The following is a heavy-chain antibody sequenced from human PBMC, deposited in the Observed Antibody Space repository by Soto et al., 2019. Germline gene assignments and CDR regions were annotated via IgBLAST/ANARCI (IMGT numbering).Heavy chain of an antibody. CDR3: ARGRFYCGGTNYHHVY. CDR2: ISSSGSTI. J-gene: IGHJ4*02. D-gene: IGHD2-21*01. CDR1: GFSFSSHS. Sequence: LRLSCAASGFSFSSHSMKWVRQAPGKGLEWVSYISSSGSTIYYADSVKGRFTISRDNAKNSLYLQMNSLRDDDTAVYYCARGRFYCGGTNYHHVYWGPGTLVTV. V-gene: IGHV3-48*02.